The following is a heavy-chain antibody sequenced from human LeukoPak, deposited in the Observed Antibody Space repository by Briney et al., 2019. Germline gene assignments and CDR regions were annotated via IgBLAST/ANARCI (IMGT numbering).Heavy chain of an antibody. D-gene: IGHD3-22*01. J-gene: IGHJ4*02. CDR3: ARHAPSYYDSGGYST. CDR2: VYYSGST. CDR1: GYSISSSTYY. V-gene: IGHV4-39*01. Sequence: SETLSLTCTVSGYSISSSTYYWGWIRQPPGKGLEWIGNVYYSGSTYYNPSLKSRVTISVDTSKNQFSLNLSSVTAADTAAYYCARHAPSYYDSGGYSTWGQGTLVTVSS.